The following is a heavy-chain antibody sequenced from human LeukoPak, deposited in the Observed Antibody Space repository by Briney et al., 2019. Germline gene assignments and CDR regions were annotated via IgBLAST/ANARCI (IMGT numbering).Heavy chain of an antibody. D-gene: IGHD3-10*01. CDR2: INPNSGGT. CDR3: ARVELLWFGELPFDY. V-gene: IGHV1-2*02. Sequence: ASVKVSCKASGYTFTGYYMHWVRQAPGQGLEWMGWINPNSGGTNHAQKFQGRVTMTRDTSISTAYMELSRLRSDDTAVYYCARVELLWFGELPFDYWGQGTLVTVSS. J-gene: IGHJ4*02. CDR1: GYTFTGYY.